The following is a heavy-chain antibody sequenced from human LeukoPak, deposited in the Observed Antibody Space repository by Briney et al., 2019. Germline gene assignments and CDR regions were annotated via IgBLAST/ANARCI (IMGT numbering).Heavy chain of an antibody. J-gene: IGHJ4*02. CDR3: ARARTVVTPWYFDY. V-gene: IGHV3-30-3*01. CDR2: ISYDGSNK. CDR1: GFTFSSYA. D-gene: IGHD4-23*01. Sequence: GRSLRLSCAASGFTFSSYAMHWVRQAPGKGLEWVAVISYDGSNKYYADSVKGRFTISRDNSKNTLYLQMNSLRGEDTAVYYCARARTVVTPWYFDYWGQGTLVTVSS.